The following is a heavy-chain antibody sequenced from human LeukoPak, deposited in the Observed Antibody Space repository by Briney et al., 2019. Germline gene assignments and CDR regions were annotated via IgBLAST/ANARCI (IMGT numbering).Heavy chain of an antibody. J-gene: IGHJ4*02. CDR1: GFSFSTYG. CDR2: MWYDGSKD. CDR3: AKDRETYEYTFDY. V-gene: IGHV3-33*06. D-gene: IGHD6-6*01. Sequence: GKSLRLSCAASGFSFSTYGIHWVRQAPGKGLEWVAVMWYDGSKDYYADSVKGRFTISRDTSKYTLYLQMNNLRAEDTAVYYCAKDRETYEYTFDYWGQGTLVTVSS.